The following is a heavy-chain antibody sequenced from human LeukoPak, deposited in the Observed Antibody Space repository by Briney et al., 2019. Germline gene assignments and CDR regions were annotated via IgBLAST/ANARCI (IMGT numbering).Heavy chain of an antibody. Sequence: ASVKVSCKASGYTFTGYYMHWARQAPGQGLERMGWINPNSGGTNYAQKFQGRVTMTRDTSISTAYMELSRLRSDDTAVYYCARENSSPSHYYYYYGMDVWGQGTTVTVSS. CDR3: ARENSSPSHYYYYYGMDV. J-gene: IGHJ6*02. CDR1: GYTFTGYY. D-gene: IGHD6-6*01. CDR2: INPNSGGT. V-gene: IGHV1-2*02.